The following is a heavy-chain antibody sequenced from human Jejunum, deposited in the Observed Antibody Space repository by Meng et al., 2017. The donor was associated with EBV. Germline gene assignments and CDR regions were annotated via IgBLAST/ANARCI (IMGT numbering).Heavy chain of an antibody. CDR3: ARDRGWVVAAHYFHD. CDR2: TYSNGNT. Sequence: PGMCNPSEPRSPTCTVSFGSIGSFYWNWIQQPPRKELESIGYTYSNGNTNYNPSLKSRVTISVDTSKNQFSLKLTSVTAADTAVYYCARDRGWVVAAHYFHDWGQGILVTVSS. D-gene: IGHD2-15*01. V-gene: IGHV4-59*01. J-gene: IGHJ4*02. CDR1: FGSIGSFY.